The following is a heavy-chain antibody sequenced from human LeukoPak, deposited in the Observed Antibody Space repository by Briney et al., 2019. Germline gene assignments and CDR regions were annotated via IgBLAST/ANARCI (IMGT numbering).Heavy chain of an antibody. Sequence: GESLKISCKGSGYSFTSYWIGWVRQMPGKGLEWMGIIYPGDSDTRYSPSFQGQVTISADKSISTAYLQWSSLKASDTAMYYCARIGEGWLQLEYYFDYWGQGTLVTVSP. V-gene: IGHV5-51*01. CDR1: GYSFTSYW. CDR3: ARIGEGWLQLEYYFDY. CDR2: IYPGDSDT. D-gene: IGHD5-24*01. J-gene: IGHJ4*02.